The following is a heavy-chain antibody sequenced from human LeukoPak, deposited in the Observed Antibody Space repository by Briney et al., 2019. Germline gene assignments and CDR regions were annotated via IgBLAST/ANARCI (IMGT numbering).Heavy chain of an antibody. CDR2: IYYSGST. Sequence: SETLSLTCTVSGGFISSYYWSWIRQPPGKGLEWIGYIYYSGSTNYNPSLKSRVTISVDTSKNQFSLKLSSVTAADTAVYYCARVPRYCSGGSCSYFDYWGQGTLVTVSS. CDR1: GGFISSYY. V-gene: IGHV4-59*01. D-gene: IGHD2-15*01. J-gene: IGHJ4*02. CDR3: ARVPRYCSGGSCSYFDY.